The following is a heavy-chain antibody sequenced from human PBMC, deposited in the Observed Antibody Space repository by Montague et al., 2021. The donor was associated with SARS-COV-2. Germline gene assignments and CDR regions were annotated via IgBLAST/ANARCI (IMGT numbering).Heavy chain of an antibody. D-gene: IGHD6-19*01. CDR1: GGSISSSSYY. J-gene: IGHJ4*02. CDR2: IYYSGST. V-gene: IGHV4-39*01. CDR3: ARQRRGGLVSTPRFFDY. Sequence: SETLSLTCTVSGGSISSSSYYWGWIRQPPGKGLEWIGSIYYSGSTYYNPSLKSRVTISVGTSKNQFSLKLSSVTAADTAVYYCARQRRGGLVSTPRFFDYWGQGTLVTVSS.